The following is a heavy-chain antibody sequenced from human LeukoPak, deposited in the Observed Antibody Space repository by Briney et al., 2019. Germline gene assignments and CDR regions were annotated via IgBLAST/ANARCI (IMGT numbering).Heavy chain of an antibody. CDR2: ISRSGSTK. Sequence: GGSLRLSCAASGFTFSSYWMHWVRHAPGKGLEWVSSISRSGSTKYYADSVKGRFTISRDNAKNSLFLQVNSLRAEDTAVYYCARVLRYCSGGNCYSGGLGYMDVWGKGTTVTISS. D-gene: IGHD2-15*01. CDR3: ARVLRYCSGGNCYSGGLGYMDV. J-gene: IGHJ6*03. CDR1: GFTFSSYW. V-gene: IGHV3-48*04.